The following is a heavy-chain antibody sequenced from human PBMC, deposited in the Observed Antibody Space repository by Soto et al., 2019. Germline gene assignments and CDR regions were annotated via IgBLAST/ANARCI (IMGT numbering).Heavy chain of an antibody. V-gene: IGHV4-59*08. CDR3: AKTGDFEVYYGSGPRVYYYYGMDV. Sequence: SETLSLTCTVSGGSISSYYWSWIRQPPGKGLEWIEYIYYSGSTNYNPSLKSRVTISVDTSKNQFSLKLSSMTAADTAMYYCAKTGDFEVYYGSGPRVYYYYGMDVWGQGTTVTVS. CDR1: GGSISSYY. CDR2: IYYSGST. D-gene: IGHD3-10*01. J-gene: IGHJ6*02.